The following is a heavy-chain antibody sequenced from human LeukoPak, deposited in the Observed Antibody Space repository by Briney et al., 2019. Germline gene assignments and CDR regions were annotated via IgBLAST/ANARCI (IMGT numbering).Heavy chain of an antibody. CDR1: GFTFSSYW. CDR3: ARDAGIAVAESVDY. CDR2: IKQDGSEK. V-gene: IGHV3-7*01. Sequence: GGSLRLSCAASGFTFSSYWMSWVRQAPGKGLEWVANIKQDGSEKYYVDSVKGRFTISRDNAKNSLYLQMNSQRAEDTAVYYCARDAGIAVAESVDYWGQGTLVTVSS. J-gene: IGHJ4*02. D-gene: IGHD6-19*01.